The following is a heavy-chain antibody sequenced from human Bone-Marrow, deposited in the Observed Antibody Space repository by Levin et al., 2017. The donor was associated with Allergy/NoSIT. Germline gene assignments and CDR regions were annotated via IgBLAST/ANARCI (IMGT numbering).Heavy chain of an antibody. J-gene: IGHJ4*02. CDR1: GFSFDDNT. V-gene: IGHV3-43*01. CDR2: VNPDGGRT. CDR3: AKGRRGYTHGVFDY. Sequence: PGGSLRLSCVASGFSFDDNTMHWVRQGPGKGLEWVSLVNPDGGRTSYTNAVKGRFTISRDNNKNSLYLHMSGLRTEDTAMYFCAKGRRGYTHGVFDYWGRGTLVTVSS. D-gene: IGHD5-18*01.